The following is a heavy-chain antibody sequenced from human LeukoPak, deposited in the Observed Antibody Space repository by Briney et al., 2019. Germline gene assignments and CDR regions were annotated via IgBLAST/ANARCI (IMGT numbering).Heavy chain of an antibody. CDR2: MSNSGENT. CDR3: ARRAGAYSHPYDY. CDR1: GFTFSSYS. V-gene: IGHV3-33*05. J-gene: IGHJ4*02. Sequence: WRSLRLSCAASGFTFSSYSMQWVRQIPGKGLEWVGIMSNSGENTFYGEAVKGRFTISRDNSQNTLYLQMNSLRAEDTAVYYCARRAGAYSHPYDYWGQGTLVTVSS. D-gene: IGHD4/OR15-4a*01.